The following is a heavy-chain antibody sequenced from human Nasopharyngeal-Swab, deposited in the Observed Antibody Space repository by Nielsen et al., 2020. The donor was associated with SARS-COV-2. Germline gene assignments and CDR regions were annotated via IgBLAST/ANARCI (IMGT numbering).Heavy chain of an antibody. J-gene: IGHJ6*02. Sequence: ASVKVSCKASGYTSTSYYMHWVRQAPGQGLEWMGIINPSGGSTSYAQKFQGRVTMTRDTSTSTVYMELSSLRSEDTAVYYCARDGIAAAGPQLYYYYYGMDVWGQGTTVTVSS. CDR3: ARDGIAAAGPQLYYYYYGMDV. D-gene: IGHD6-13*01. V-gene: IGHV1-46*01. CDR2: INPSGGST. CDR1: GYTSTSYY.